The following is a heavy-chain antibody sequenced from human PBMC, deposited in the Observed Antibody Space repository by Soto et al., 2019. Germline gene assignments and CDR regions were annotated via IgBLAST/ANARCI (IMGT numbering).Heavy chain of an antibody. Sequence: QVQLVESGGGVVQPGRSLRLSCAASGFTFSDYAMHWVRQAPGKGLEWVAVVSHDGRNTHYEESVKGRFTISRDSSKNTVSLEMTSRRAEDTAGYYCAKGGRQWLVTSDFNYWGQGALVTVSS. CDR1: GFTFSDYA. J-gene: IGHJ4*02. CDR3: AKGGRQWLVTSDFNY. D-gene: IGHD6-19*01. CDR2: VSHDGRNT. V-gene: IGHV3-30*18.